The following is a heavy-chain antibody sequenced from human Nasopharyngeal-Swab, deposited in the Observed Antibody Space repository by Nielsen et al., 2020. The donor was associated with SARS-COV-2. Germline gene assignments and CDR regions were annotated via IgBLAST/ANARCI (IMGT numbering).Heavy chain of an antibody. Sequence: ASVKVSCKASGYTFNSYAMHWVRQAPGQRLEWMGGINAGNGNTKYSQRFQGRVTITRDTSASTAYMELSSLRSEDTAVYCCARGYCSSTSCYTLVDPWGQGTLVTVSS. CDR2: INAGNGNT. D-gene: IGHD2-2*02. J-gene: IGHJ5*02. V-gene: IGHV1-3*01. CDR3: ARGYCSSTSCYTLVDP. CDR1: GYTFNSYA.